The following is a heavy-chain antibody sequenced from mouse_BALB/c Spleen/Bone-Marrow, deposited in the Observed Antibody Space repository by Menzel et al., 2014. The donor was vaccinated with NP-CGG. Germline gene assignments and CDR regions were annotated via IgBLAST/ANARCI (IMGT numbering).Heavy chain of an antibody. CDR1: GYTFTDYW. CDR3: ARTAY. Sequence: QFQLQQSGAELVKPGAPVKLSCKASGYTFTDYWMNWVQQRPGRGLEWIGRIDPSDSETHYNQKFKDKATLTVDKSSTTAYIRLSNLTSEDSAVYYCARTAYWGQGTLVTVSA. CDR2: IDPSDSET. J-gene: IGHJ3*01. V-gene: IGHV1-69*02.